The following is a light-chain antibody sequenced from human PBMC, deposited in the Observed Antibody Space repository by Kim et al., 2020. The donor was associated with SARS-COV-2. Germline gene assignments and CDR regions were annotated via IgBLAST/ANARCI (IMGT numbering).Light chain of an antibody. CDR1: QSVSSY. CDR2: DAS. J-gene: IGKJ2*01. V-gene: IGKV3-11*01. Sequence: LTLTPGERATLACRASQSVSSYLAWYQQKPGQAPRLLIYDASNRATGIPARFSGSGSGTDFTLTISSLEPEDFAVYYCQQRSNWYTFGQGTKLEI. CDR3: QQRSNWYT.